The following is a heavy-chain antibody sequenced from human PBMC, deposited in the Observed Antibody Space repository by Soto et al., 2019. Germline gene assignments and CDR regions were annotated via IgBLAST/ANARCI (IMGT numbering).Heavy chain of an antibody. V-gene: IGHV3-64D*06. J-gene: IGHJ4*02. CDR3: VKDDPDIVATFDY. CDR2: ISSNGGST. CDR1: GFTFSSYA. D-gene: IGHD5-12*01. Sequence: PGGSLRLSCSASGFTFSSYAMHWVRQAPGKGLEYVSAISSNGGSTYYADSVKGRFTISRDNSKNTLYLQMSSLRAEDTAVYYCVKDDPDIVATFDYWGRGTLVTVSS.